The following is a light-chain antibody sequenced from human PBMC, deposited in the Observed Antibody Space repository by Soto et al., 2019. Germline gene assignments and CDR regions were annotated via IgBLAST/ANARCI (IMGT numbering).Light chain of an antibody. V-gene: IGKV3-20*01. J-gene: IGKJ4*01. CDR1: QSVSYSY. Sequence: EVVLTQSPRALSLYPGERATLSCRASQSVSYSYLAWYQQKPGQAPRLLIYGASNRATGIPDRFSGSGSGTDFTLTISRLEPEDFAVYYCQQYGSSQLTFGGGTKVDI. CDR2: GAS. CDR3: QQYGSSQLT.